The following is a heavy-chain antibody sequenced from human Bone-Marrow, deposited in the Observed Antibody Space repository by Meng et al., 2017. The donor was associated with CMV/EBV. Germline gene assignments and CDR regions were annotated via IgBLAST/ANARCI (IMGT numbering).Heavy chain of an antibody. J-gene: IGHJ6*02. CDR1: RHTLTGYY. V-gene: IGHV1-2*02. CDR3: ARAHRGYQLLYYYYYGMDV. Sequence: ASVKVSCKAPRHTLTGYYIHWVRQAPGQGLEWLGWINPNSGGTNYAQKFQGRVTMTRDTSISTAYMELSRLRSDDTAVYYCARAHRGYQLLYYYYYGMDVWGQGTTVTVSS. CDR2: INPNSGGT. D-gene: IGHD2-2*01.